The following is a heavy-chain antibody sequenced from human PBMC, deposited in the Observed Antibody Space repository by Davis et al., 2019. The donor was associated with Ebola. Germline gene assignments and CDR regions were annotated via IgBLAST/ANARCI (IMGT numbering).Heavy chain of an antibody. CDR1: GGSFSGYY. J-gene: IGHJ6*03. Sequence: PGGSLRLSCAVYGGSFSGYYWSWIRQSPGKGLEWIGEINQSGSTNYKPSLKSRVTISANTSKNQFSLKLSSVTAADTAVYYCARGPASYYYYMDVWGKGTTVTVSS. CDR3: ARGPASYYYYMDV. CDR2: INQSGST. V-gene: IGHV4-34*01.